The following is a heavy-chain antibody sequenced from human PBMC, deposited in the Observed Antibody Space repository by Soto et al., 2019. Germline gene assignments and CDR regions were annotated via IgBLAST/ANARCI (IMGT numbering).Heavy chain of an antibody. CDR2: IIPSSETT. D-gene: IGHD3-3*02. CDR1: GGTFDNYF. Sequence: RASVKVSRNASGGTFDNYFPHWVRQAPGQGLEWVGGIIPSSETTNYAQKFQGRLTLIADANIVYMELSSLRSDDTAIYYCARRHVSSIHFLRFDDWGQGTLVTVSS. V-gene: IGHV1-69*13. CDR3: ARRHVSSIHFLRFDD. J-gene: IGHJ4*02.